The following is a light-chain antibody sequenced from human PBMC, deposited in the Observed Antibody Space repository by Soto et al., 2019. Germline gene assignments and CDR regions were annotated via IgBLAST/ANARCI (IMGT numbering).Light chain of an antibody. CDR3: QVWDSGSAHVL. Sequence: SYELTQPPSVSVAPGETARISCGGNNIGSKGVHWYQQKPGQAPVLVIYSDTDLPPVIPERFSGSNSANMATPTISRVEAGAEADYYCQVWDSGSAHVLFGGGTKLTVL. J-gene: IGLJ2*01. CDR1: NIGSKG. V-gene: IGLV3-21*01. CDR2: SDT.